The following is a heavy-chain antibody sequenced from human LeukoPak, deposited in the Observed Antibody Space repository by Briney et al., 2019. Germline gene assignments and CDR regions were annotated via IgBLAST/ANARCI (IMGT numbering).Heavy chain of an antibody. J-gene: IGHJ4*02. Sequence: SGPTLVNPTQTLPLTSTFSGFSLSTSGVGVGWIRQPPGKALEWLALIYWNDDKRYSPSLKSRLTITKDTSKNQVVLTMTNMDPVDTATYYCAHSLLTLSLPYYWGQRTLVTVSS. CDR2: IYWNDDK. D-gene: IGHD1-26*01. CDR3: AHSLLTLSLPYY. V-gene: IGHV2-5*01. CDR1: GFSLSTSGVG.